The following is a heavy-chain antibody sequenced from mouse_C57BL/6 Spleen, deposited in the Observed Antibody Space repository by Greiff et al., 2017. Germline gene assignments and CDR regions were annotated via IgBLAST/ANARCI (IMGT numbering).Heavy chain of an antibody. CDR2: IDPETGGT. V-gene: IGHV1-15*01. Sequence: QVQLQQSGAELVRPGASVTLSCKASCYTFTDYEMHWVQQTPVHGLEWIGAIDPETGGTAYNQKFKGKAILTADKSSSPAYMELRSLTSEDSAVYYCTRDYYGSSYGGWFAYWGQGTLVTVSA. D-gene: IGHD1-1*01. CDR3: TRDYYGSSYGGWFAY. CDR1: CYTFTDYE. J-gene: IGHJ3*01.